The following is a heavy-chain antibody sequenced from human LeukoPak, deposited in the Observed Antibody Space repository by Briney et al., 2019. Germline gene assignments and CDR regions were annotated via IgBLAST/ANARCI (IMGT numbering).Heavy chain of an antibody. D-gene: IGHD1-20*01. V-gene: IGHV1-69*13. J-gene: IGHJ6*02. Sequence: ASVKVSCQASGGTFSSYAISWVRQAPGQGLEWMGGIIPIFGTANYAQKFQGRVTSTADESTSTAYMELSSLRSEDTAVYYCARGHNWARRGYYGMDVWGQGTTVTVSS. CDR3: ARGHNWARRGYYGMDV. CDR2: IIPIFGTA. CDR1: GGTFSSYA.